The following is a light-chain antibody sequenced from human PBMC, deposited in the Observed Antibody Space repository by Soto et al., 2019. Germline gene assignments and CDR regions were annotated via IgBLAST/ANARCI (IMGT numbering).Light chain of an antibody. CDR1: QSVTNS. CDR3: QQFSSNAFT. J-gene: IGKJ3*01. CDR2: AAS. V-gene: IGKV1-39*01. Sequence: DIQMTQSPSSLSASVGDRVTITCRTSQSVTNSLNWYQQKPGKAPKLLIYAASRLQSVVPSRFSGSGSGTDFTLTISRLQPEDSATYYCQQFSSNAFTFGPGTKLDIK.